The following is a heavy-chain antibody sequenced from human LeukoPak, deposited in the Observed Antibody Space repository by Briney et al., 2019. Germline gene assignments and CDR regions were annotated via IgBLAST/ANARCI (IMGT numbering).Heavy chain of an antibody. D-gene: IGHD3-10*01. J-gene: IGHJ3*02. CDR3: ARARGASPLMRNDGFDI. V-gene: IGHV3-30*04. CDR1: GFTFSSYA. Sequence: GGSLTLSCAASGFTFSSYAMHWVRQAPGKGLEWVAVISYHGSDEYYADSVKGRFTISRDNSKSTLYPQMNSLRAEDTAVYYCARARGASPLMRNDGFDIWGQGTMVTVSS. CDR2: ISYHGSDE.